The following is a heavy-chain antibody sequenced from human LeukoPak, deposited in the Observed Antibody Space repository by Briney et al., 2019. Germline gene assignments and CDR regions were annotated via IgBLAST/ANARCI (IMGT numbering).Heavy chain of an antibody. CDR2: IYYSGST. Sequence: SETLSLTCTVSGGSISSYYWSWIRQPPGKGLEWIGNIYYSGSTNYNPSLKRRVTISVDTSKSQFSLKLSSVTAADTAVYYCARERGWYSGSYMDYWGQGTLVTVSS. CDR1: GGSISSYY. D-gene: IGHD1-26*01. V-gene: IGHV4-59*01. J-gene: IGHJ4*02. CDR3: ARERGWYSGSYMDY.